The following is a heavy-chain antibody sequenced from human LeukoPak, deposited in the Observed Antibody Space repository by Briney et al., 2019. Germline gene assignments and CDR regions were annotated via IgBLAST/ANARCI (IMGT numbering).Heavy chain of an antibody. CDR3: ARHYSGTIDY. J-gene: IGHJ4*02. D-gene: IGHD3-10*01. V-gene: IGHV1-69*06. CDR1: GGTFSSYA. Sequence: SVKVSCKASGGTFSSYAISWVRQAPGQGLEWMGGIIPIFGTANYAQKFQGRVTITADKSTSTAYMELSSLRSEDTALYYCARHYSGTIDYWGQGTLITVSS. CDR2: IIPIFGTA.